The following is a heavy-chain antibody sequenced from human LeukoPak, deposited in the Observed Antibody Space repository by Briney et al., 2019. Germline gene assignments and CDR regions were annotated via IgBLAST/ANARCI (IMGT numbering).Heavy chain of an antibody. V-gene: IGHV1-2*06. CDR2: INHNSGGT. D-gene: IGHD3-22*01. J-gene: IGHJ5*02. Sequence: ASVKVSCQASGYTLTGYYMHWVRQAPGQGLEWMGRINHNSGGTNYAQKFQGRVTMTRDTSISTAYMELTRLRFDDTAVYYCARGGSEYYYDSSGYTRWFDPWGQGTLVTVSS. CDR1: GYTLTGYY. CDR3: ARGGSEYYYDSSGYTRWFDP.